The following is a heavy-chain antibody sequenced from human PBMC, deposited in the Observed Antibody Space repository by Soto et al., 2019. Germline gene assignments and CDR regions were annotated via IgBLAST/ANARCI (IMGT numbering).Heavy chain of an antibody. D-gene: IGHD3-9*01. CDR3: ATGAGEIRYFDLLGY. Sequence: GASVKVSCKASGYTFTSYGISWVRQAPGQGPEWMGWISAYNGNTNYAQKLQGRVTMTTDTSTSTAYMELRSLRSDDTAVYYCATGAGEIRYFDLLGYWGQGTLVTVSS. J-gene: IGHJ4*02. CDR2: ISAYNGNT. V-gene: IGHV1-18*01. CDR1: GYTFTSYG.